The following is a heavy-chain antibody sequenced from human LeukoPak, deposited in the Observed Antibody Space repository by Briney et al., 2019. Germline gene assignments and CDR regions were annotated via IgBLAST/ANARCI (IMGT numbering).Heavy chain of an antibody. Sequence: ASVKVSCKASGYTFSGYYMHWVRQAPGQGLEWMGWINPDSGGTDYAQKFQGRVTMTRDTSISIAYMELSRLRSDDTAIYYCAQLEPDYWGQGTLVTVSS. J-gene: IGHJ4*02. CDR1: GYTFSGYY. V-gene: IGHV1-2*02. CDR3: AQLEPDY. D-gene: IGHD6-6*01. CDR2: INPDSGGT.